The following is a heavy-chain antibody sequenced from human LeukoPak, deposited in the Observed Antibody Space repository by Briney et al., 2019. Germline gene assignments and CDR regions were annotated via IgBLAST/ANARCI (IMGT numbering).Heavy chain of an antibody. CDR2: IVVGSGNT. CDR3: AATGVWFGDSYFDY. Sequence: SVKVSCKASGFTFSSSAMQWVRQARGQRLEWIGGIVVGSGNTNYAQQFQERVTITRDMSTSTAYMEVSSLRSEDTAVYYRAATGVWFGDSYFDYWGQGTLVTVSS. D-gene: IGHD3-10*01. J-gene: IGHJ4*02. CDR1: GFTFSSSA. V-gene: IGHV1-58*02.